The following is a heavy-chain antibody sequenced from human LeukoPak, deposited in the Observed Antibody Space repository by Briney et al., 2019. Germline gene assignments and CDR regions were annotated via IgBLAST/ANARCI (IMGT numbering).Heavy chain of an antibody. Sequence: GGSLRLSCAASGFTFSSYGMHWVRQAPCKGLEWVAFIRYDGSNKYYADSVKGRFTISRDNSKNTLYLQMNSLRAEDTAVYYCAKDQILAVAGIFDYWGQGTLVTVSS. V-gene: IGHV3-30*02. CDR1: GFTFSSYG. CDR2: IRYDGSNK. CDR3: AKDQILAVAGIFDY. D-gene: IGHD6-19*01. J-gene: IGHJ4*02.